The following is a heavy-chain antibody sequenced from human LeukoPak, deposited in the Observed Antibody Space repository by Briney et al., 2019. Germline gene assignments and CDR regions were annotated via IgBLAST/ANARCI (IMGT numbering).Heavy chain of an antibody. V-gene: IGHV3-66*01. J-gene: IGHJ4*02. CDR1: GFTVSSNY. D-gene: IGHD1-1*01. Sequence: GGSLRLSCAASGFTVSSNYMSWVRQAPGKGLEWVSVIYSGGSTYYADSVKGRFTISRDNSKNTLSLQMSSLRAEDTAVYYCAKAETMTQRGYFDYWGQGTLVTVSS. CDR3: AKAETMTQRGYFDY. CDR2: IYSGGST.